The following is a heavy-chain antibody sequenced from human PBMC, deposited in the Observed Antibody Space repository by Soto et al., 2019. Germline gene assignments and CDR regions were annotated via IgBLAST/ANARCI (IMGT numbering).Heavy chain of an antibody. CDR3: VRDRRIYYSDPHDEFVASDYEV. CDR2: FIPIFRTL. D-gene: IGHD3-22*01. CDR1: GGIFGSHG. J-gene: IGHJ3*01. Sequence: QVQLIQSEAEVKKPGSSVRVSCTASGGIFGSHGFSWVRQAPGQRLEWVGGFIPIFRTLTYTEKFQARVRIAADESTNTVYLELSSMTSEDTAVYYCVRDRRIYYSDPHDEFVASDYEVWGKGTMVSVSS. V-gene: IGHV1-69*01.